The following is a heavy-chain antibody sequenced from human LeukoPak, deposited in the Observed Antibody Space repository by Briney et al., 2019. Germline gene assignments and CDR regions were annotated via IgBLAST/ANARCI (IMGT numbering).Heavy chain of an antibody. J-gene: IGHJ4*02. D-gene: IGHD3-10*01. V-gene: IGHV5-51*01. CDR1: GYIFTSYW. Sequence: GESLKISFKASGYIFTSYWIGWVRQMPGKGLEWMGIIDPGDSDTRYSPSFQGQVTISADKSISTAYLQWSTLKASDTAMYYCARQTPYSGSGSYPDYWGQGTLVTVSS. CDR3: ARQTPYSGSGSYPDY. CDR2: IDPGDSDT.